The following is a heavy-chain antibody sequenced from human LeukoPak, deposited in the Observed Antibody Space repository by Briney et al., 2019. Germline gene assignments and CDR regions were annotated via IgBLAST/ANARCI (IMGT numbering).Heavy chain of an antibody. V-gene: IGHV4-39*07. Sequence: SETLSLTCTVSGGSISSSSYYWGWIRQPPGKGLEWIGSIYYSGSTYYNPSLESRLTISVDTSKNQFSLKLSSVTAADTAVYYCARGLWFGDENPPYFDYWGQGTLVTVSS. CDR3: ARGLWFGDENPPYFDY. CDR1: GGSISSSSYY. D-gene: IGHD3-10*01. J-gene: IGHJ4*02. CDR2: IYYSGST.